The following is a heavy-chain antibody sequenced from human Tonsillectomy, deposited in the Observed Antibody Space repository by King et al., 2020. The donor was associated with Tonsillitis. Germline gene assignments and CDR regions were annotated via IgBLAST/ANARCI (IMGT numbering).Heavy chain of an antibody. CDR1: GGCISSSSYY. V-gene: IGHV4-39*07. D-gene: IGHD3-22*01. Sequence: QMQLQESGPGLVKPSETLSLTCTVSGGCISSSSYYWGWIRQPPGKGLEWIGSIYYSGSTYYNPSLKSRVTISVDTSKNQFSLKLISVTAADTAVYYCAITYYYDSSGYPTSFDYWGQGTLVTVSS. J-gene: IGHJ4*02. CDR2: IYYSGST. CDR3: AITYYYDSSGYPTSFDY.